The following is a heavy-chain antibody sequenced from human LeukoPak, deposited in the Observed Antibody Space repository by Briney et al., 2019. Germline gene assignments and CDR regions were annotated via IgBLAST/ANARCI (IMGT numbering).Heavy chain of an antibody. CDR2: IRYDGSNK. CDR3: AKDLPLYSNNSSGYYDY. V-gene: IGHV3-30*02. Sequence: GGSLRLSCAASGYTFSSYDMHWVRQAPGKGLEWVAFIRYDGSNKYYAASVKGRFTISRDNSKNTLYLQMNSLRAEDTAVYYCAKDLPLYSNNSSGYYDYWGQGTLVTVSS. CDR1: GYTFSSYD. D-gene: IGHD3-22*01. J-gene: IGHJ4*02.